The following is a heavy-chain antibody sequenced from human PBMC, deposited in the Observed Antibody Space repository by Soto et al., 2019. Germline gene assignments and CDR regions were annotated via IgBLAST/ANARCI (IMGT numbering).Heavy chain of an antibody. CDR3: AKDVDPASGYSFDY. CDR2: IYHSGST. CDR1: GGSISSSNW. Sequence: SETLSLTCAVSGGSISSSNWWSWVRQPPGKGLEWIGEIYHSGSTNYNPSLKSRVTISVDKSKNQFSLKLSSVTAADTAVYYCAKDVDPASGYSFDYWGQGTLVTVSS. D-gene: IGHD3-3*01. V-gene: IGHV4-4*02. J-gene: IGHJ4*02.